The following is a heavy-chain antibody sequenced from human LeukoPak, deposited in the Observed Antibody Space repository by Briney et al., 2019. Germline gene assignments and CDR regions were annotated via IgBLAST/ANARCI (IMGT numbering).Heavy chain of an antibody. CDR1: GGSISSGSYY. CDR3: ARADDSSGYYYSC. J-gene: IGHJ4*02. Sequence: SETLSLTCTVSGGSISSGSYYWSWIRQPAGKGLEWIGRIYTSGSTNYNPSLKSRVTIPVDTSKNQFSLKLSSVTAADTAVYYCARADDSSGYYYSCWGQGTLVTVSS. CDR2: IYTSGST. D-gene: IGHD3-22*01. V-gene: IGHV4-61*02.